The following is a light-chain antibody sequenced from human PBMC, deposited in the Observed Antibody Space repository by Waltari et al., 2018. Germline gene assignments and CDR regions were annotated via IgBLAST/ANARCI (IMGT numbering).Light chain of an antibody. Sequence: QTVVTQEASFSVSPGGEVTLTCGLTSGSVSTSSYPDRYQQTPGQPPRALIYNTHTPSPWVPDRFSCSILGNKAALPITGAQTDDECDYYCVLYMGSGIWMFGGGTKLTVL. CDR1: SGSVSTSSY. V-gene: IGLV8-61*01. CDR3: VLYMGSGIWM. CDR2: NTH. J-gene: IGLJ3*02.